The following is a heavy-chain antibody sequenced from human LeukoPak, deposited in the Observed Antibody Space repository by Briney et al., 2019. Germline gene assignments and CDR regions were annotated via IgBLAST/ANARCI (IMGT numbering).Heavy chain of an antibody. Sequence: SETLSLTCTVSGGSISSYYWSWIRQPPGKGLEWIGYIYYSGSTNYNPSLKSRVTISVDTSKNQFSLKLSSVTTADTAVYYCARDPYPSYYDSSGYRGYGMDVWGQGTTVTVSS. CDR1: GGSISSYY. J-gene: IGHJ6*02. V-gene: IGHV4-59*01. CDR3: ARDPYPSYYDSSGYRGYGMDV. D-gene: IGHD3-22*01. CDR2: IYYSGST.